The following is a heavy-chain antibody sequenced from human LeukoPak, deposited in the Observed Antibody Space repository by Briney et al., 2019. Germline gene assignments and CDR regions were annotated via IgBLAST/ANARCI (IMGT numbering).Heavy chain of an antibody. J-gene: IGHJ3*02. Sequence: ASVKVSCKASGYTFTSYGISWVRQAPGQGLEWMGWISAYNGNTNYAQKLQGRVTMTTDTSTSTAYMELRSLRSDDTAVYYCARDYYNDSSGYYAFDIWGQGTMVTVSS. D-gene: IGHD3-22*01. CDR3: ARDYYNDSSGYYAFDI. CDR2: ISAYNGNT. V-gene: IGHV1-18*01. CDR1: GYTFTSYG.